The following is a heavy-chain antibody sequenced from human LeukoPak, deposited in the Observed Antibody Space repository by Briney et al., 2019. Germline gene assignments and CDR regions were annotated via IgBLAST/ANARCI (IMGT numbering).Heavy chain of an antibody. CDR1: GFSFSKYW. CDR3: ARGSGYSGYEGDVDY. V-gene: IGHV3-7*03. D-gene: IGHD5-12*01. Sequence: GGSLRLSCAASGFSFSKYWMNWVRQAPGKGLEWVATISQDGSQKYLADFVKGRFTISRDNARNSLYLQMNSLRVEDTAVYYCARGSGYSGYEGDVDYWGQGTLVTVSS. J-gene: IGHJ4*02. CDR2: ISQDGSQK.